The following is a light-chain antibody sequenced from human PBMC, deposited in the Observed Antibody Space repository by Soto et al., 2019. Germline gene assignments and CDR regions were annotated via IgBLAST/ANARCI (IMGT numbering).Light chain of an antibody. CDR1: SSNIGSNT. J-gene: IGLJ3*02. CDR2: SNN. V-gene: IGLV1-44*01. Sequence: QSVLTQPPSASGTPGQRVTISCCGSSSNIGSNTLNWYQQLPGTDPKLLIYSNNQRPSGVPDRFSGSKSGTSASLAISGLLSEDEADYYCAAWDDSLNGWVLGGGTKLTVL. CDR3: AAWDDSLNGWV.